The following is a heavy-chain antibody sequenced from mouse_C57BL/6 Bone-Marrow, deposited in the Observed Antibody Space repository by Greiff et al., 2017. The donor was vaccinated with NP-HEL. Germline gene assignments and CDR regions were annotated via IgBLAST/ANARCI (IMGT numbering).Heavy chain of an antibody. CDR1: GYTFTSYG. D-gene: IGHD1-1*01. Sequence: VKLQESGAELARPGASVKLSCKASGYTFTSYGISWVKQRTGQGLEWIGEIYPRSGNTYYNEKFKGKATLPADKSSSTAYMELRSLTSEDSAVYFCARGYYYGSTFYYWGQGTTLTVSS. CDR3: ARGYYYGSTFYY. V-gene: IGHV1-81*01. J-gene: IGHJ2*01. CDR2: IYPRSGNT.